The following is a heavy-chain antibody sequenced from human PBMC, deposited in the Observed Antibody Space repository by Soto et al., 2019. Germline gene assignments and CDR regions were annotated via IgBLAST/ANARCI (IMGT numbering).Heavy chain of an antibody. CDR3: ASARRLYGSGNDY. J-gene: IGHJ4*02. D-gene: IGHD3-10*01. CDR2: IKQDGSEK. CDR1: GFTFSSYW. V-gene: IGHV3-7*03. Sequence: GASLRLSCAASGFTFSSYWMSWVRQAPGKGLEWVANIKQDGSEKYYVDSVKGRFTISRDNAKNSLYLQMNSLRAEDTAVYYCASARRLYGSGNDYWGQGTLVTVSS.